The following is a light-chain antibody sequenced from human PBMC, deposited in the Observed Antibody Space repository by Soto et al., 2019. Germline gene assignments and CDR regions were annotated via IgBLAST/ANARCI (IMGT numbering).Light chain of an antibody. J-gene: IGLJ2*01. CDR3: SSYTSSSTLV. Sequence: QSALTQPASVSGSPGQSITISCTGTSSDVGGYNYVSWYQQHPDKAPKLMIYEVSNRPSGVSNRFSGSKSGNTVSLTISGVQAEDEADYYCSSYTSSSTLVFGGGTQLTVL. CDR2: EVS. CDR1: SSDVGGYNY. V-gene: IGLV2-14*01.